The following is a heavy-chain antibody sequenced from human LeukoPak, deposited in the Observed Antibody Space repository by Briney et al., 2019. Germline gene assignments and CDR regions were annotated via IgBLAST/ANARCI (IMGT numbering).Heavy chain of an antibody. CDR2: ISGSGGNT. J-gene: IGHJ4*02. CDR3: AKGMGFGESSFDY. D-gene: IGHD3-10*01. CDR1: GFTFSKYG. Sequence: GGSLRPSCAASGFTFSKYGMSWVRQAPGKGMDWVSGISGSGGNTDYADSVKGRFTISRDNSKNTLYLQMNSLTAEDTAVYYCAKGMGFGESSFDYWGQGTLVTVSS. V-gene: IGHV3-23*01.